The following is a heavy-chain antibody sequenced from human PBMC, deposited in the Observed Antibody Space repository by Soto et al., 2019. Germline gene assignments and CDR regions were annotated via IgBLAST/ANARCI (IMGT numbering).Heavy chain of an antibody. Sequence: SLRLSCAASGFTVSNNYMSWVRQAPGKGLEWVSVFDRGGSTYYADSVKGRFTISRDIPKNTLYLQMNSLRVEDTAVYYCARGKMYNYGLDVWGQGTTVTVSS. V-gene: IGHV3-53*05. CDR3: ARGKMYNYGLDV. J-gene: IGHJ6*02. CDR1: GFTVSNNY. CDR2: FDRGGST.